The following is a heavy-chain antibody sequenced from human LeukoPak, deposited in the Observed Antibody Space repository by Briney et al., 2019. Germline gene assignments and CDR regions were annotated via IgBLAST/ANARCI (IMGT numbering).Heavy chain of an antibody. J-gene: IGHJ6*04. V-gene: IGHV4-4*07. CDR1: GGSISSYY. Sequence: SETLSLTCTVSGGSISSYYWSWIRQPAGKGLEWIGRIYTSGSTNYNPSLKSRVTMSVGTSKNQFSLKLSSVTAADTAVYYCARDNREVRGGDCFDVWGKGTTVTVSS. CDR2: IYTSGST. D-gene: IGHD2-21*02. CDR3: ARDNREVRGGDCFDV.